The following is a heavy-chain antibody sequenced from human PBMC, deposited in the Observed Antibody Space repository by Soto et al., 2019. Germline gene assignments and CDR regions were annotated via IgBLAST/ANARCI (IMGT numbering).Heavy chain of an antibody. CDR3: AKGRDNRCCYFFYWFDP. V-gene: IGHV1-24*01. D-gene: IGHD3-10*01. J-gene: IGHJ5*02. CDR1: GYSVTKLS. CDR2: FDPEDGQI. Sequence: ASVKVSCKVSGYSVTKLSMHWVRQAPGKGLEWMGGFDPEDGQIIYAQEFQGRVTMTKDTSTSTANMELSSLTSEDTAVYYCAKGRDNRCCYFFYWFDPWGQGSLVTVSS.